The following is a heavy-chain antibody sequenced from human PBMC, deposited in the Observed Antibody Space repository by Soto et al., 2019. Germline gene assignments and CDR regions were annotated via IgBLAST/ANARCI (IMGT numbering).Heavy chain of an antibody. CDR3: ARVELSCSGGSCFPEGYFQH. Sequence: QVLLVQSGAEVKKPGASVKVSCKASGYTFISYGFSWVRQAPGQGLEWMGWISAYNGNTNYAQKLQDRVPITTDTSTSTAYMELRSLRSDDTAVYYCARVELSCSGGSCFPEGYFQHWGQGTLVTVSS. V-gene: IGHV1-18*01. J-gene: IGHJ1*01. CDR2: ISAYNGNT. D-gene: IGHD2-15*01. CDR1: GYTFISYG.